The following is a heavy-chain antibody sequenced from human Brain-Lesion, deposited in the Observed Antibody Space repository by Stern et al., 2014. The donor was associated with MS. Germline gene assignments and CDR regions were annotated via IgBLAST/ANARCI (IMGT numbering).Heavy chain of an antibody. CDR2: IFNSGST. CDR3: ARGRVVPGFQYYATDV. J-gene: IGHJ6*02. V-gene: IGHV4-61*02. CDR1: GGSISSGGYY. D-gene: IGHD2-2*01. Sequence: VQLVESGPGLVKPSQTLSLSCTVSGGSISSGGYYWSWIRQPAGKGLEWIGRIFNSGSTSYNPSRKGRVPISIDPSKNQFSLRLTSMTAADTAVYYCARGRVVPGFQYYATDVWGQGTTVIVSS.